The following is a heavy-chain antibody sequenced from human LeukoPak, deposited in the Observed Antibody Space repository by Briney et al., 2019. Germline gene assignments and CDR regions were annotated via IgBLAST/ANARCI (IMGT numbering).Heavy chain of an antibody. D-gene: IGHD2-15*01. Sequence: PGGSLRLSCAASGFTFSSFTMHWVRQAPGKGLEWVAVISSDGSNKYYADSVKGRFTISRDNSKNTLYLQMNSLRAEDTAVYYCASAVVVVAASHVDYWGQGTLVTVSS. CDR2: ISSDGSNK. CDR3: ASAVVVVAASHVDY. J-gene: IGHJ4*02. CDR1: GFTFSSFT. V-gene: IGHV3-30*04.